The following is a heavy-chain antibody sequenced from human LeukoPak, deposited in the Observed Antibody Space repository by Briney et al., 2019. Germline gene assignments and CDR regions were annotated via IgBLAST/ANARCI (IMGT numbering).Heavy chain of an antibody. CDR2: IYYSGST. Sequence: PSETLSLTCTVSGGSISSGGYYWSWIRQHPGKGLEWIGYIYYSGSTNYNPSLKSRVTISVDTSKNQFSLKLSSVTAADTAVYYCARGPDYYDSSGMDVWGQGTTVTVSS. V-gene: IGHV4-61*08. CDR3: ARGPDYYDSSGMDV. J-gene: IGHJ6*02. D-gene: IGHD3-22*01. CDR1: GGSISSGGYY.